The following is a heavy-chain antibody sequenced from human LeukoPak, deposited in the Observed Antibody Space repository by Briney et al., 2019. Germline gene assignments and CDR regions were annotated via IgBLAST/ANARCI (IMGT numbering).Heavy chain of an antibody. CDR2: IWYDVNYK. CDR1: GFTFSSYG. V-gene: IGHV3-33*01. Sequence: GGSLRLSCAASGFTFSSYGMHWVRQAPGKGLEWVAVIWYDVNYKYYADSVKGRFTISRDNSKNTQYLQMNSLRVEDTAVYYCARVLRYQLPPDFWGQGTLVTVSS. J-gene: IGHJ4*02. CDR3: ARVLRYQLPPDF. D-gene: IGHD2-2*01.